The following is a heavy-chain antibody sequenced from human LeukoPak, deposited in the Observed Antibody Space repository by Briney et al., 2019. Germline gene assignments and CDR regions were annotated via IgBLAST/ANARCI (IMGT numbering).Heavy chain of an antibody. D-gene: IGHD1-26*01. CDR3: AKDAPAYSGSYLADY. CDR1: GFTFTTYW. V-gene: IGHV3-7*01. Sequence: GGSLRLSCAASGFTFTTYWLGWVRQPPGKGLEWVANIKQDGTEKYYVDSVKGRFTISRDNSKNTLYLQMNSLRAEDTAVYYCAKDAPAYSGSYLADYWGQGTLVTVSS. CDR2: IKQDGTEK. J-gene: IGHJ4*02.